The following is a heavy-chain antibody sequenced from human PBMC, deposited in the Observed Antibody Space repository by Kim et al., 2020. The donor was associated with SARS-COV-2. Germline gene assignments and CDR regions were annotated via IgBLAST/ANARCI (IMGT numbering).Heavy chain of an antibody. CDR1: GFTFSNYA. Sequence: GGSLRLFCAASGFTFSNYAMSWVRQAPGVGLEWVSTIVYNGGSTFYADSVKGRFTISRDNYQNTLNLQMNNLRVDDTAMYYCAKGATTSEWASGMDRWGQVSTVTVSS. V-gene: IGHV3-23*01. D-gene: IGHD1-26*01. CDR3: AKGATTSEWASGMDR. J-gene: IGHJ6*02. CDR2: IVYNGGST.